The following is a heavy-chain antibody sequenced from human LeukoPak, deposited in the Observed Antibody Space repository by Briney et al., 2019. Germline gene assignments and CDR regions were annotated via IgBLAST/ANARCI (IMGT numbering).Heavy chain of an antibody. CDR1: GGSISSSSYY. CDR2: IYYSGST. CDR3: ARVIGGIFSGSYPIDY. V-gene: IGHV4-39*07. Sequence: SETLSLTCTVSGGSISSSSYYWGWIRQPPGKGLEWIGSIYYSGSTYYNPSLKSRVTISVDTSKNQFSLKLSSVTAADTAVYYRARVIGGIFSGSYPIDYWGQGTLVTVSS. J-gene: IGHJ4*02. D-gene: IGHD1-26*01.